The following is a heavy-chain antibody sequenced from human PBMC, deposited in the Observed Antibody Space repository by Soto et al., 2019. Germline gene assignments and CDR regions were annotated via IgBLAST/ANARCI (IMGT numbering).Heavy chain of an antibody. Sequence: GGSLRLSCAASGFSFSSYGMEWVRLAPGKGLEWVAATTYDGGIKHYVDSVKGRFTISRDNSKNTLYLQMNSLRVEDTATYYCAGALENPYFYYGLNVGGQGTTVTVS. D-gene: IGHD1-1*01. CDR3: AGALENPYFYYGLNV. CDR1: GFSFSSYG. CDR2: TTYDGGIK. V-gene: IGHV3-30*03. J-gene: IGHJ6*02.